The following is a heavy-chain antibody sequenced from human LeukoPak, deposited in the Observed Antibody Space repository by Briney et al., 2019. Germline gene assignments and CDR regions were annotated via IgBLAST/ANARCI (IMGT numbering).Heavy chain of an antibody. CDR1: GFTFSSYW. J-gene: IGHJ3*02. V-gene: IGHV3-7*01. CDR2: IKQDGSEK. D-gene: IGHD3-22*01. CDR3: ASDFFYYYDSSGHDAFDI. Sequence: GGSLRLSCAASGFTFSSYWMSWVRQAPGKGLEWVANIKQDGSEKYYVDSVKGRFTISRDNAKNSLYLQMNSLRAEDTAVYYCASDFFYYYDSSGHDAFDIWGQGTMVTVSS.